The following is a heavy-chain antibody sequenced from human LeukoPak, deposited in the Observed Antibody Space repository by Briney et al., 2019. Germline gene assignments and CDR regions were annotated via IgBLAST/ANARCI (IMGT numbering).Heavy chain of an antibody. CDR1: GFTFSNYA. Sequence: GGSLRLSCAASGFTFSNYAMSWVRQAPGKGLEWVSSISGSGAGTYYADSVKGRFTISRDISKNTLYLQMKSLRAEDTAVYYCAKSETYGSGNSPYYYYYYMGVWGKGTTVTVSS. J-gene: IGHJ6*03. D-gene: IGHD3-10*01. CDR3: AKSETYGSGNSPYYYYYYMGV. CDR2: ISGSGAGT. V-gene: IGHV3-23*01.